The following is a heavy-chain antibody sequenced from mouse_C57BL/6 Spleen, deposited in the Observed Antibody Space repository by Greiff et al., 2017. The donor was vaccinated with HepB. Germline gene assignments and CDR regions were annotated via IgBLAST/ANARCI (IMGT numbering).Heavy chain of an antibody. CDR2: IYPGSGST. CDR1: GYTFTSYW. D-gene: IGHD2-3*01. V-gene: IGHV1-55*01. J-gene: IGHJ2*01. CDR3: ARRRVTTVGDY. Sequence: QVQLQQPGAELVKPGASVKVSCKASGYTFTSYWITWVKQRPGQGLEWIGDIYPGSGSTNYNEKFKSKATLTVDTSSSTAYMQLSSLTSEDSAVYYCARRRVTTVGDYWGQGTTLTVSS.